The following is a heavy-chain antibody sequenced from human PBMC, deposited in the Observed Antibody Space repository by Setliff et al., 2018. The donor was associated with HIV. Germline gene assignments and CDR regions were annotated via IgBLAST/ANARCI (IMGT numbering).Heavy chain of an antibody. CDR1: GDSISSYF. CDR3: ASGSDYIWGNYRFPFDY. V-gene: IGHV4-4*07. CDR2: MYTSGST. D-gene: IGHD3-16*02. J-gene: IGHJ4*02. Sequence: SETLSLTCTVSGDSISSYFWTWIRQPAGKGLEWIGRMYTSGSTDYNPSLKSRVTMSVDTSKNQFSLRLSSVTAADTALYYCASGSDYIWGNYRFPFDYWGQGTLVTVSS.